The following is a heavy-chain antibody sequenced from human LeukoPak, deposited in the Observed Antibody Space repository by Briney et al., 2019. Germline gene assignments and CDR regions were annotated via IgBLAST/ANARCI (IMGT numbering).Heavy chain of an antibody. CDR3: ARVCSSSWYWCPRDY. J-gene: IGHJ4*02. CDR2: INHSGST. D-gene: IGHD6-13*01. CDR1: GGSFSGYY. Sequence: SETLSLTCAVYGGSFSGYYWSWIRQPPGKGLEWIGEINHSGSTNYNPSLKSRVTISVDTSKNQFSLKLSSVTAADTAVYYCARVCSSSWYWCPRDYWGQGTLVTVSS. V-gene: IGHV4-34*01.